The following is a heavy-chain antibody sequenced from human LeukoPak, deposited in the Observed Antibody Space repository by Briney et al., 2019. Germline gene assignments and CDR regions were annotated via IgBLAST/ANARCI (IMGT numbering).Heavy chain of an antibody. D-gene: IGHD1-26*01. CDR3: ARWSFGVIDY. V-gene: IGHV4-61*01. Sequence: PSQTLSLTCTVSGASLSSGSYYWSWIRQPPGKGLEWIGYIYYSGSTNYNPSLKSRVTISVDTSKNQFSLKLSSVTAADTAAYYCARWSFGVIDYWGQGTLVTVSS. J-gene: IGHJ4*02. CDR1: GASLSSGSYY. CDR2: IYYSGST.